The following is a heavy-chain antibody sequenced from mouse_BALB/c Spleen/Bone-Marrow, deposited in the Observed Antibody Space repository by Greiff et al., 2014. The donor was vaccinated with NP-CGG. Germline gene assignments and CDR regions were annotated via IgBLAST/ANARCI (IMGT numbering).Heavy chain of an antibody. CDR2: IDPASGNI. CDR3: ASLTGTFDY. D-gene: IGHD4-1*01. CDR1: GFNIKDTY. J-gene: IGHJ2*01. V-gene: IGHV14-3*02. Sequence: SGTDLVKPGASVKLSCTASGFNIKDTYMHWVKQRPEQGLDWIGRIDPASGNIQYDPKFQGRAAITADTSSNTAYLQLSSLTSEDTAVYYCASLTGTFDYWGQGTPLPVSS.